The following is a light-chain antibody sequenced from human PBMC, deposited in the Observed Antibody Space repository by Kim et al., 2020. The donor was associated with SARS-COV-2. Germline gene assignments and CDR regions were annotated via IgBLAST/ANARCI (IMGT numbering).Light chain of an antibody. Sequence: LGQTVRITCQGDSLRSYYASWYQQKPGQAPVLVIYGKNNRPSGIPDRFSGSSSGNTASLTITGAQVEDEADYYCNSRDSSGNHYVFGTGTKVTVL. V-gene: IGLV3-19*01. CDR3: NSRDSSGNHYV. J-gene: IGLJ1*01. CDR1: SLRSYY. CDR2: GKN.